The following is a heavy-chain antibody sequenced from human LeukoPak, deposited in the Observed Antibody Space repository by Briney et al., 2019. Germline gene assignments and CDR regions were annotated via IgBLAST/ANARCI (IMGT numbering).Heavy chain of an antibody. CDR1: GYSISCVYY. J-gene: IGHJ5*02. Sequence: PSETLSLTCAVSGYSISCVYYWGWIRRLPGKALEWIVSIYHSGSTFYNPSLKSRVTISFDTSKNQFSLKLSAVTAADTAVHDCARQRPECLLYGNWFDPWGQGTLVTDSS. V-gene: IGHV4-38-2*01. D-gene: IGHD3-3*01. CDR3: ARQRPECLLYGNWFDP. CDR2: IYHSGST.